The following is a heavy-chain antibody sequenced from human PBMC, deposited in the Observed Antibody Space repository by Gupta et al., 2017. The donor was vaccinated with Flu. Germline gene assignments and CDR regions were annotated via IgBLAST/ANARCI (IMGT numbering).Heavy chain of an antibody. CDR3: TPYDLWRGYVDFVMNV. CDR1: GLTFSNAW. Sequence: EVQLVESGGGLVKPGGSLRLSCAASGLTFSNAWMSWVRQAPGKGLEWVGRSKNNFDGGTADYAAPGKGRFTISRDDSKNTRYLQMNSLKTEDTGVYYCTPYDLWRGYVDFVMNVWGQGTTVTVSS. D-gene: IGHD3-3*01. CDR2: SKNNFDGGTA. V-gene: IGHV3-15*01. J-gene: IGHJ6*02.